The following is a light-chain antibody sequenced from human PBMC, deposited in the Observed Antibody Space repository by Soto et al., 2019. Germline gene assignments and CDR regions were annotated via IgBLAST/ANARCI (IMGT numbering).Light chain of an antibody. Sequence: EIVLTQSPGTLSLSPGERATLSCRASQSVSSSYLAWYQQKPGQAPRLLIYGASSRATGIPDRFSGSGSGTDFTLTISRLEPEDFAVYYRQRETFGQGTKLEIK. CDR2: GAS. CDR3: QRET. CDR1: QSVSSSY. J-gene: IGKJ2*01. V-gene: IGKV3-20*01.